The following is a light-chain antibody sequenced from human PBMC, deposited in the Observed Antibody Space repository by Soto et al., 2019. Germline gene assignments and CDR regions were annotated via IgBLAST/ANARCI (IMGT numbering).Light chain of an antibody. CDR2: GAS. Sequence: EIVLTQSPGTLSLSPGEGATLACRASQSLRSTYLAWYQQKPGQAPRLLIYGASIRATGIPARFSGSGSGTAFTLTISSLQSEDFALYYCQQYNNWPLITFGQGTRLEIK. V-gene: IGKV3-15*01. CDR3: QQYNNWPLIT. CDR1: QSLRST. J-gene: IGKJ5*01.